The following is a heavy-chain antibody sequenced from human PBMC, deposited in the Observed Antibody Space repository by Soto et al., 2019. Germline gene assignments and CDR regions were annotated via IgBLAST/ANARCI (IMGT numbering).Heavy chain of an antibody. D-gene: IGHD2-15*01. CDR1: GSSLRNVW. CDR2: IKSKSVGGTT. Sequence: EVQLVESGGGLVKPGGSLTRSCAASGSSLRNVWMSWVRQAPGQGLEWVGHIKSKSVGGTTDYTAPAKGSFTIARDDTKDTLYLQMNSLKTEHTAVYYCTTYSPQTLCDGGTCYSVQTKIHYSWGQGILVTVSS. V-gene: IGHV3-15*01. J-gene: IGHJ4*02. CDR3: TTYSPQTLCDGGTCYSVQTKIHYS.